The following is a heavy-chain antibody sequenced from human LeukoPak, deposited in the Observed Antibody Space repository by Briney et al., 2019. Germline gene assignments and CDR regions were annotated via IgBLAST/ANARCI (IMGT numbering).Heavy chain of an antibody. CDR1: GGSISSSAYY. CDR2: IYYSGNT. J-gene: IGHJ4*02. D-gene: IGHD6-19*01. CDR3: ARPNSSGWYPFDY. V-gene: IGHV4-39*01. Sequence: SETLSLTCTVSGGSISSSAYYWGWIRQPPGKGLEWIGSIYYSGNTYYNPSLKSRVTISVDTSKNQFSLTLSSVTAADTAVYYCARPNSSGWYPFDYWGQGTLVTVSS.